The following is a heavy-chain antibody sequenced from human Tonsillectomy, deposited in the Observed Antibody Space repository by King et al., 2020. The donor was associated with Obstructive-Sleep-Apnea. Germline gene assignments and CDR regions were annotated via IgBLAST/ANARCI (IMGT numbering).Heavy chain of an antibody. V-gene: IGHV3-7*01. CDR2: IKEDGSEV. D-gene: IGHD3-9*01. CDR1: RFTFSDYW. CDR3: AGDKAYYDALAGSRFDS. J-gene: IGHJ5*01. Sequence: VQLVESGGGLVHPGGSLRLSCAASRFTFSDYWMSWVRQAPGKGLEWVGNIKEDGSEVYSVDSVKGRFTIYRDNARNSLYLQMNSLRAGDTAVYYCAGDKAYYDALAGSRFDSWGQGTLVTVSS.